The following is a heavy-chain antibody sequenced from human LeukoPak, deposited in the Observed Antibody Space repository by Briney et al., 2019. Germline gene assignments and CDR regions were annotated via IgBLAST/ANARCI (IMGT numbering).Heavy chain of an antibody. D-gene: IGHD3-10*02. J-gene: IGHJ6*04. CDR2: ISYDGSNK. CDR1: GFTFSSYG. Sequence: GGSLRLSCAASGFTFSSYGMHWVRQAPGKGLEWVAVISYDGSNKYYADSVKGRFAISRDNAKNSLYLQMNSLRAEDTAVYYCAELGITMIGGVWGKGTTVTISS. V-gene: IGHV3-30*18. CDR3: AELGITMIGGV.